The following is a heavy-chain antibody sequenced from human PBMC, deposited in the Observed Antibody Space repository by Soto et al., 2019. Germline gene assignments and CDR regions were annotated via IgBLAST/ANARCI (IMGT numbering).Heavy chain of an antibody. Sequence: GESLKISCKGSGYSFTSYWIGWVRQMPGKGLEWMGIIYPGDSDTRYSPSFQGQVTISADKSISTAYLQWSSLKASDTAMYYCARPNSAYDSSGYTPHYGMDVWGQGTTVSV. D-gene: IGHD3-22*01. CDR1: GYSFTSYW. CDR3: ARPNSAYDSSGYTPHYGMDV. J-gene: IGHJ6*02. CDR2: IYPGDSDT. V-gene: IGHV5-51*01.